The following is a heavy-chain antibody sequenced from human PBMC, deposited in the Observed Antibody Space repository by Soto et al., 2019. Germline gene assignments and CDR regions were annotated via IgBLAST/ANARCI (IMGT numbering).Heavy chain of an antibody. Sequence: EVQLVESGGGLVKPGGSLRLSCAASGFTFSNAWMSWVRQAPGKGLEWVGRIKSKTDGGTTDYAAPVKGRFTISRDDSKNTLYLQMNSLKTEDTAVYYCTPGGGGELLTDYWGQGTLVTVSS. CDR3: TPGGGGELLTDY. J-gene: IGHJ4*02. D-gene: IGHD1-26*01. CDR2: IKSKTDGGTT. V-gene: IGHV3-15*01. CDR1: GFTFSNAW.